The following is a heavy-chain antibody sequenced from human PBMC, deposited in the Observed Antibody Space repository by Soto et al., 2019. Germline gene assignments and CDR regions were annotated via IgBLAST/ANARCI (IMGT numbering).Heavy chain of an antibody. V-gene: IGHV3-64*01. J-gene: IGHJ5*02. CDR3: ARSVPPWFDP. Sequence: GSLRLSCAASGFTFSNYAMHWVRQAPGKGLEYVSTISSNGGSTYYANSVKGRFTISRDNSKNTLDLQMGSLRAEDMAVYYCARSVPPWFDPWGQGTLVTVSS. CDR2: ISSNGGST. CDR1: GFTFSNYA.